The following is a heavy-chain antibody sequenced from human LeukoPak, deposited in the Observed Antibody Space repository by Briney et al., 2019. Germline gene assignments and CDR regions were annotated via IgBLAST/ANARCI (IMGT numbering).Heavy chain of an antibody. CDR3: AKDLRGYYYDSSADY. J-gene: IGHJ4*02. CDR1: GFTFSSYA. V-gene: IGHV3-23*01. Sequence: GGSLRLSCAASGFTFSSYAMSWVRQAPGKGLEWVSAISGSGGSAYYADSVKGRFTISRDNSKNTLYLQMNSLRAEDTAVYYCAKDLRGYYYDSSADYWGQGTLVTVSS. CDR2: ISGSGGSA. D-gene: IGHD3-22*01.